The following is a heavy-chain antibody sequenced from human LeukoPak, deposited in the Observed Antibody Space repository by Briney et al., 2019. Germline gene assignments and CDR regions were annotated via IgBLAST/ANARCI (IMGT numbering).Heavy chain of an antibody. D-gene: IGHD6-6*01. CDR1: GYSFATYY. CDR3: ARHYRIAARLELDP. CDR2: IDPSDSYT. V-gene: IGHV5-10-1*01. J-gene: IGHJ5*02. Sequence: GESLKVSCKASGYSFATYYISWVRQMPGKGLEWMGRIDPSDSYTYYSPSFQGHVTISADKSITTAYLQWSSLKASDTAMYYCARHYRIAARLELDPWGQGTLVTVSS.